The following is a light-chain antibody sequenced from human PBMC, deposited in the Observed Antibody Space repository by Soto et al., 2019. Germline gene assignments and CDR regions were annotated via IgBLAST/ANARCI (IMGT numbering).Light chain of an antibody. CDR2: DTS. V-gene: IGKV3-11*01. CDR1: QDVGHY. CDR3: HLRSTWPPLT. Sequence: EIVLTQSPATLSASPGESAALSCRASQDVGHYVAWYRQIPGQAPRRLIYDTSNRDAGIPDRFRGSGSGTDFSLTISSLEHEDFAVYYCHLRSTWPPLTFGGGTKVEIK. J-gene: IGKJ4*01.